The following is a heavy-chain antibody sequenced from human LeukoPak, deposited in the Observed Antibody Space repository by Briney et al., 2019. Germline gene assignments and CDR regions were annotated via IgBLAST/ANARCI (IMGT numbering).Heavy chain of an antibody. V-gene: IGHV1-2*02. D-gene: IGHD7-27*01. CDR1: GHTFTVYY. CDR3: AREGELGLND. Sequence: ASVKVSCKASGHTFTVYYIHWVRQAPGQGLEWMGWITLNSGDTKYAQKFRGRVTMTSDTSITTAYMELSRLKFDDTAIYYCAREGELGLNDWGQGTLVTVSS. CDR2: ITLNSGDT. J-gene: IGHJ4*02.